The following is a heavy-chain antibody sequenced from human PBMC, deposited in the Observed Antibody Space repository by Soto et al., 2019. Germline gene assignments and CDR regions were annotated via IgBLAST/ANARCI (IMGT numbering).Heavy chain of an antibody. J-gene: IGHJ5*01. D-gene: IGHD1-1*01. Sequence: QVQLVQSGAEVKKPGASVKVSCKASGYTFTDFYIPWLRQAPGQGLEWMGWINPKSGTTNYAQNCQGWVTGTRDTPFSTAYMALSGLTSDDTALYYCGREGSVITTYGFDSWGQGNLVIVSS. CDR1: GYTFTDFY. V-gene: IGHV1-2*04. CDR2: INPKSGTT. CDR3: GREGSVITTYGFDS.